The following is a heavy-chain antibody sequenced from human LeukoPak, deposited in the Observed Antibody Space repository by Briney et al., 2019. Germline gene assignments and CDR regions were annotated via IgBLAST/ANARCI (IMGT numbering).Heavy chain of an antibody. CDR1: GFTVSSNY. Sequence: GGLRLSCAASGFTVSSNYMSWVRQAPGKGLEWVSVIYSGGSTYYADSVKGRFTISRDNSKNTLYLQMNSLRAEDTAVYYCASSPYMVRGVTWGQGTLVTVSS. J-gene: IGHJ4*02. CDR3: ASSPYMVRGVT. V-gene: IGHV3-66*01. CDR2: IYSGGST. D-gene: IGHD3-10*01.